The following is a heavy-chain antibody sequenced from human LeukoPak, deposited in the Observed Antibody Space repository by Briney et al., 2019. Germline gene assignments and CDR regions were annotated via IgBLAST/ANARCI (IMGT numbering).Heavy chain of an antibody. CDR3: ATSSSGWYLDYFDY. CDR2: IYYSGST. J-gene: IGHJ4*02. V-gene: IGHV4-39*02. Sequence: PSETLSLTCTVSGDSISSSSYYWGWIRQPPGKGLEWFGSIYYSGSTYYNPSLKSRVTISVDTSKNHFSLKLSSVTAADTAVYYCATSSSGWYLDYFDYWGQGTLVTVSS. D-gene: IGHD6-19*01. CDR1: GDSISSSSYY.